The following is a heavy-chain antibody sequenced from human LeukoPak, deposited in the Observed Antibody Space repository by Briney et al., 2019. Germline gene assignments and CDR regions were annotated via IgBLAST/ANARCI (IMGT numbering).Heavy chain of an antibody. V-gene: IGHV4-39*01. D-gene: IGHD3-10*01. CDR2: IYDSGST. J-gene: IGHJ4*02. Sequence: PSETLSLTCTVSGGSIRSSYYYWGWIRQPPGKGLEWIGSIYDSGSTYYNPSLKSRVTISVDTSKNQFSLKLNSVTAADTAVYYCARSGSPGFGYFDYWGQGTLVTVSS. CDR1: GGSIRSSYYY. CDR3: ARSGSPGFGYFDY.